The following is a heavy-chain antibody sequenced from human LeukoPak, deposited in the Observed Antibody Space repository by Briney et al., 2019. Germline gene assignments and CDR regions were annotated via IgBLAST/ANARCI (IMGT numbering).Heavy chain of an antibody. CDR2: ISAYNGNT. Sequence: ASVKVSCKASGYTFTSYGISWVRQAPGQGLEWMGWISAYNGNTNYAQKLQGRVTMTTDTSTSTAYMELRSLRSDDTAVYYCARDVRGYCSITSCHYVWGFDPWGQGTRVTVSS. CDR1: GYTFTSYG. V-gene: IGHV1-18*01. CDR3: ARDVRGYCSITSCHYVWGFDP. J-gene: IGHJ5*02. D-gene: IGHD2-2*01.